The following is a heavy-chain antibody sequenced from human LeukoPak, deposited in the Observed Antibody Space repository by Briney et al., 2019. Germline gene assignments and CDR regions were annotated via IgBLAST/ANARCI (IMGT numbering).Heavy chain of an antibody. CDR1: GYSFTSYW. V-gene: IGHV5-51*01. J-gene: IGHJ3*02. D-gene: IGHD4-17*01. Sequence: GESLKISCKGSGYSFTSYWIGWVRQMPGKGLEWMGFIYPGDSDTRYSPSFQGQVTISADKSISTAYLQWSSLKASDTAMYYCASTRNDYGDYRDAFDIWGQGTMVTVSS. CDR2: IYPGDSDT. CDR3: ASTRNDYGDYRDAFDI.